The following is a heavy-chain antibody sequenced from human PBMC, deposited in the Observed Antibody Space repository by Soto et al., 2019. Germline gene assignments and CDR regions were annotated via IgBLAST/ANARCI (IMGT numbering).Heavy chain of an antibody. J-gene: IGHJ4*02. Sequence: ELQLVESGGGLVQPGGSLRLSCVASGFTFSNYWMNWVRQAPGKGLEWVATIREDGTVKYNVDSVKGRFTISRDNAKNSLHLQMDSLRAEDTAVYYCARRGVGVAGIFDYWGRGTLVTVSS. V-gene: IGHV3-7*03. CDR1: GFTFSNYW. CDR3: ARRGVGVAGIFDY. D-gene: IGHD6-19*01. CDR2: IREDGTVK.